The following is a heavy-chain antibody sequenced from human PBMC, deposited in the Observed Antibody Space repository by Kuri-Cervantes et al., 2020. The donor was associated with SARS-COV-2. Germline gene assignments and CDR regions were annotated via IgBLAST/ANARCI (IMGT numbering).Heavy chain of an antibody. CDR2: ISWNSGSI. Sequence: SLKISCAASGFTFDDYAMHWVRQAPGKGLEWVSGISWNSGSIGYADSVKGRFTISRDNSKNTLYLQMNSLRAEDTAVYYCARQVPAAIRGQGFDPWGQGTLVTVSS. J-gene: IGHJ5*02. D-gene: IGHD2-2*02. V-gene: IGHV3-9*01. CDR1: GFTFDDYA. CDR3: ARQVPAAIRGQGFDP.